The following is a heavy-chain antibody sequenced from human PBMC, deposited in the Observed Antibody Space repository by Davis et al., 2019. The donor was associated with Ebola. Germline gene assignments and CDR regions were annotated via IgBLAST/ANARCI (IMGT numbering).Heavy chain of an antibody. V-gene: IGHV3-7*01. CDR3: AKDNSGPVDTAMVLPMSYYYYYGMDV. CDR2: IKQDGSEK. Sequence: GESLKISCAASGFTFSSYWMSWVRQAPGKGLEWVANIKQDGSEKYYVDSVKGRFTISRDNAKNSLYLQMNSLRAEDTAVYYCAKDNSGPVDTAMVLPMSYYYYYGMDVWGQGTTVTVSS. CDR1: GFTFSSYW. D-gene: IGHD5-18*01. J-gene: IGHJ6*02.